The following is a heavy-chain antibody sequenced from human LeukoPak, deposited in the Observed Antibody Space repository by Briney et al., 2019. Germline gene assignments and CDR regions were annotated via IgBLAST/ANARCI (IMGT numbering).Heavy chain of an antibody. J-gene: IGHJ4*02. CDR3: AKDGDLIAVAGYFDY. CDR1: GFTFSSYG. D-gene: IGHD6-19*01. CDR2: ISYDGSNK. Sequence: GGSLRLSCAASGFTFSSYGMHWVRQAPGKGLEWVAVISYDGSNKYYADSVKGRFTISRDNSKNTLYLQMNSLRAEDTAVYYCAKDGDLIAVAGYFDYWGQGTLVTASS. V-gene: IGHV3-30*18.